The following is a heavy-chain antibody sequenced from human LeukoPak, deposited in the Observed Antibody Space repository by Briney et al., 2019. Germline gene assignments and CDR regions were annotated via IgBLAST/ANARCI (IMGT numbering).Heavy chain of an antibody. CDR3: ARGMDYHDSSGNFDY. J-gene: IGHJ4*02. V-gene: IGHV4-59*01. D-gene: IGHD3-22*01. CDR1: GGSISSYY. Sequence: SETLSLTCTVSGGSISSYYWSWIRQPPGKGLEWIGYIYYSGSTNYNPSLKSRVTLSVDTSKNQFSLKLSSVTAADTAVYYCARGMDYHDSSGNFDYWGQGTLVTVSS. CDR2: IYYSGST.